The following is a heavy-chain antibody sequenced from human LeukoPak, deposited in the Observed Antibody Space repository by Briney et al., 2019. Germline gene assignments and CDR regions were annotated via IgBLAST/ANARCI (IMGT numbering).Heavy chain of an antibody. D-gene: IGHD3-22*01. J-gene: IGHJ5*02. CDR2: INPNSGGT. CDR1: GYTFTGYY. Sequence: ASVKVSCKASGYTFTGYYMHWVRQAPGQGLEWMGWINPNSGGTNYAQKFQGRVTMTRDTSISTAYMELSRLRSDDTAVYYCARVGITMIVVNWFDPWGQGTLVTVSS. V-gene: IGHV1-2*02. CDR3: ARVGITMIVVNWFDP.